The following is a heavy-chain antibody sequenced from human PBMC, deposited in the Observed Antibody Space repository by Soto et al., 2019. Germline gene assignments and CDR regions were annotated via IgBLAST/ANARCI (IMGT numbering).Heavy chain of an antibody. Sequence: SETLSLTXTVSGRSVSSGGYYWTWIRQHPGRGLEWIGYIYHIGSPYYNPSLESRVTISLDTSKNQFSLNLTSVTAADTAIYYCVRDRALDSSGHWFDTWGQGTLVTVSS. CDR1: GRSVSSGGYY. CDR2: IYHIGSP. J-gene: IGHJ5*02. V-gene: IGHV4-31*02. D-gene: IGHD6-19*01. CDR3: VRDRALDSSGHWFDT.